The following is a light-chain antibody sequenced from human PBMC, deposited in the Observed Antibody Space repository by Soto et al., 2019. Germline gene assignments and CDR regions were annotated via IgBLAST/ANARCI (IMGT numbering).Light chain of an antibody. CDR3: AAWDASLGGFYV. CDR1: SSNIGAGYA. V-gene: IGLV1-40*01. J-gene: IGLJ1*01. CDR2: GNN. Sequence: QSVLTQPPSVSGAPGQRVTISCTGSSSNIGAGYAVHWFQQLPGIAPKLLIFGNNNRPSGVPDRFSASKAGASASLAISGLQSGDEGDYYCAAWDASLGGFYVFGSGTKVTV.